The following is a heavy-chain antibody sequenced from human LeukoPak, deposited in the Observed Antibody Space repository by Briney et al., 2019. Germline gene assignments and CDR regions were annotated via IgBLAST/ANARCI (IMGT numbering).Heavy chain of an antibody. J-gene: IGHJ5*02. CDR1: GGSISSGGYY. D-gene: IGHD3-10*01. Sequence: SQTLSLTCTVSGGSISSGGYYWSWIRQHPGKGLEWIGYIYYSGSTYYNPSLKSRVTISVDRSKNQFSLKLSSVTAADTAVYYCARGLVRGENWFDPWGQGTLVTVSS. CDR2: IYYSGST. CDR3: ARGLVRGENWFDP. V-gene: IGHV4-31*03.